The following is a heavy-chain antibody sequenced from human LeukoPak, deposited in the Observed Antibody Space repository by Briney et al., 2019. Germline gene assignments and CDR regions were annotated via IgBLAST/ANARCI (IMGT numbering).Heavy chain of an antibody. CDR1: GFTVSSYA. CDR2: IRGSGDTA. CDR3: ARLSSHYGDYKVDP. J-gene: IGHJ5*02. Sequence: HPGGSLRLSCAASGFTVSSYAMSWVRQAPGKGREWVSAIRGSGDTALYADSVKGRFTISRDNFKNIVYLEMNSLRAEDTAVYYCARLSSHYGDYKVDPWGQGTLVTVSS. V-gene: IGHV3-23*01. D-gene: IGHD4-17*01.